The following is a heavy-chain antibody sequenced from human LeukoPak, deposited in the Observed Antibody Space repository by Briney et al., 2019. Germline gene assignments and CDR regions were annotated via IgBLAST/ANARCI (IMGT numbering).Heavy chain of an antibody. CDR3: ARDDGDGYNYGDWFDP. D-gene: IGHD5-24*01. CDR2: IYYSGST. CDR1: GGSISSYY. Sequence: SETLSLTCTVSGGSISSYYWSWIRQPPGKGLEWIGYIYYSGSTNYNPSLKSRVTISVDTSKNQFSLKLSSVTAADTAVYYCARDDGDGYNYGDWFDPWGQGTLVTVSS. V-gene: IGHV4-59*12. J-gene: IGHJ5*02.